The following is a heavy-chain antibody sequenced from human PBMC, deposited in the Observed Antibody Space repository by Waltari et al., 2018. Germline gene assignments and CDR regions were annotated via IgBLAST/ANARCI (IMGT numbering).Heavy chain of an antibody. CDR3: AKGHSGSYGLKD. CDR1: GLNFDDYA. Sequence: EVQLVESGGGLLQPGRSLRLSCAVSGLNFDDYAIHWVRQAPGKGLEWVSGISWNSDNIGYADSVKGRFTISRDNAKNSLYLQMNSLRPEDTALYYCAKGHSGSYGLKDWGQGTLVTVSS. J-gene: IGHJ4*02. V-gene: IGHV3-9*01. D-gene: IGHD1-26*01. CDR2: ISWNSDNI.